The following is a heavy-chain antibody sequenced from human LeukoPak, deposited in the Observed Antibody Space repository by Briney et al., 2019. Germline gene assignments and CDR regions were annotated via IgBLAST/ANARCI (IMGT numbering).Heavy chain of an antibody. CDR2: INHSGST. CDR3: ARGPWDSSGYYLY. J-gene: IGHJ4*02. Sequence: PSETLSLTCAVYGGSFSGYYWSWIRQPPGKGLEWIGEINHSGSTNYNPSLKSRVTISVDTSKNQFYLKLSSVTAADTAVYYCARGPWDSSGYYLYWGQGTLVTVSS. CDR1: GGSFSGYY. D-gene: IGHD3-22*01. V-gene: IGHV4-34*01.